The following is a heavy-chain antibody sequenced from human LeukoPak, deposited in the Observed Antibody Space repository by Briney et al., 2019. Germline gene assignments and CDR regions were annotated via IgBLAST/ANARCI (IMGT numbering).Heavy chain of an antibody. CDR3: GRGYYGSGSYRVLPPEDY. V-gene: IGHV1-2*02. Sequence: ASVSVSCLASGYTFTAYHMHWVRQAPGQGLAWMGWINPNSGGTNYAQKFQGRVTMTRDTSISTAYMELSRLRADDTAVYYCGRGYYGSGSYRVLPPEDYWGQGTLVTVSS. J-gene: IGHJ4*02. CDR1: GYTFTAYH. CDR2: INPNSGGT. D-gene: IGHD3-10*01.